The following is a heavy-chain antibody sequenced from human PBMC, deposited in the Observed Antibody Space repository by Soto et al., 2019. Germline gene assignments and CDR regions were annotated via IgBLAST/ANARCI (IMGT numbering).Heavy chain of an antibody. J-gene: IGHJ6*03. CDR1: GGSISSYY. D-gene: IGHD2-15*01. CDR3: ARHASCSGGSCYSLYYYMDV. Sequence: SETLSLTCTVSGGSISSYYWSWIRQPPGKGLEWIGSIYYSGSTYHNPSLKSRVTISVDTSKNQFSLKLSSVTAADTAVYYCARHASCSGGSCYSLYYYMDVWGKGTTVTVSS. V-gene: IGHV4-59*05. CDR2: IYYSGST.